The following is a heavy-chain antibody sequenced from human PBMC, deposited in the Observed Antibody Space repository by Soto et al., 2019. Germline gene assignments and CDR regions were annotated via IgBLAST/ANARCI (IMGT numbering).Heavy chain of an antibody. V-gene: IGHV3-48*02. Sequence: EVQLVESGGGLVQPGGSLRLSCAASGFTFSTYSMNWVRQAPGKGLEWISYITSSSSTIYNADSVKGRFTISRDNAKNSLYLQMNSLRDEDTAMYYCARDNGMAGSFDPWGQGTLVTVSS. CDR3: ARDNGMAGSFDP. CDR1: GFTFSTYS. D-gene: IGHD2-8*01. CDR2: ITSSSSTI. J-gene: IGHJ5*02.